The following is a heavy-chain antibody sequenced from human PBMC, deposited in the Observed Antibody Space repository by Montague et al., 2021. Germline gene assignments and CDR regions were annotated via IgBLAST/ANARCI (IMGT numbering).Heavy chain of an antibody. CDR1: GFSFSSYW. D-gene: IGHD6-13*01. CDR3: ARNLASAAPGAFDI. J-gene: IGHJ3*02. CDR2: ITLEGSST. Sequence: SLRLSCAASGFSFSSYWMHWVRQAPGKGLLWVSRITLEGSSTTFADSVKGRFTTSRDNAKATLYLQMNSLRVEDTAVYYCARNLASAAPGAFDIRGQGTMVTVSS. V-gene: IGHV3-74*01.